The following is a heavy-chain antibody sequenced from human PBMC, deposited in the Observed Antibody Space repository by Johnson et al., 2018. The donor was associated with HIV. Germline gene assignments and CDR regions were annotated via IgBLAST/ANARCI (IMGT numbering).Heavy chain of an antibody. CDR3: AREGAYCGGDCYYGDAFDI. D-gene: IGHD2-21*01. J-gene: IGHJ3*02. CDR2: ISYDGSNK. V-gene: IGHV3-30*04. CDR1: GFTFSSYA. Sequence: QVQLVESGGGVVQPGRSLRLSCAASGFTFSSYAMHWVRQAPGKGLEWVAVISYDGSNKYYADSVKGRFTISRDNSKNTLYLQMNSLRAEDTAVYYCAREGAYCGGDCYYGDAFDIWGQGTMVIVSS.